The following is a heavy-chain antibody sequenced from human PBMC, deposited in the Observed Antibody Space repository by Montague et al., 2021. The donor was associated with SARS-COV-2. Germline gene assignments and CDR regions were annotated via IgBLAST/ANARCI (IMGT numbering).Heavy chain of an antibody. CDR3: ARLARGGYYDFWCGSHDYLHYYYGMDV. J-gene: IGHJ6*02. V-gene: IGHV4-59*08. CDR1: GGSISSYY. D-gene: IGHD3-3*01. Sequence: SETLSLTCTVSGGSISSYYWSWIRQPPGKGLEWIGYIYYGGSTNYNPSLKSRVTISVDTSKNQFSLKLSSVTAADTAVYYCARLARGGYYDFWCGSHDYLHYYYGMDVWGQGTTVPVSS. CDR2: IYYGGST.